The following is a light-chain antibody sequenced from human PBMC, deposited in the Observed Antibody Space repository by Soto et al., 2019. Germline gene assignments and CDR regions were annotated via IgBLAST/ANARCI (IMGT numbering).Light chain of an antibody. CDR1: SSNIGSNT. J-gene: IGLJ3*02. CDR3: AAWDDGPV. CDR2: SNN. Sequence: QSVLTQPPSASGTPGQRVTISCSGSSSNIGSNTVNWYQQLPGTAPKLLIYSNNQRPSGVPDRFSGSKSGTSASLAISGLQSEDEADYYCAAWDDGPVFGGWTKRTVL. V-gene: IGLV1-44*01.